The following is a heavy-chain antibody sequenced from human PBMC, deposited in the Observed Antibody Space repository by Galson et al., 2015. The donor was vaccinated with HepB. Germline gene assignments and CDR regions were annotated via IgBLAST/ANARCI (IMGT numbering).Heavy chain of an antibody. CDR2: IYYSGST. CDR1: GGSISSYY. J-gene: IGHJ6*02. Sequence: ETLSLTCTVSGGSISSYYWSWIRQPPGKGLEWIGYIYYSGSTNYNPSLKSRVTISVDTSKNQFSLKLSSVTAADTAVYYCARQRPGLVKSWYCSSTSCYHLPGDGMDVWGQGTTVTVSS. CDR3: ARQRPGLVKSWYCSSTSCYHLPGDGMDV. V-gene: IGHV4-59*08. D-gene: IGHD2-2*01.